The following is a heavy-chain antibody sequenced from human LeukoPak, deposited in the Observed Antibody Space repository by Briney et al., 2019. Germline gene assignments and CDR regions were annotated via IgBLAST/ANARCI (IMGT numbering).Heavy chain of an antibody. D-gene: IGHD3-22*01. J-gene: IGHJ4*02. V-gene: IGHV1-2*02. CDR3: ARDTIPLYYFDSSGYYFHPDY. CDR2: INPNSGGR. CDR1: GYSFSGYY. Sequence: ASVKVSCKASGYSFSGYYIHWVRQAPGQGLEWMGWINPNSGGRNYAQKFQGRATMTRDTSISTAYMELSRLRSDDTAVYYCARDTIPLYYFDSSGYYFHPDYWAQGTLVTVSS.